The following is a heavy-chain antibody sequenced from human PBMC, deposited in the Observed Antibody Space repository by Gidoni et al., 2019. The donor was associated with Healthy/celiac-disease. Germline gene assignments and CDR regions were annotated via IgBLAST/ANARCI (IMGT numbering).Heavy chain of an antibody. V-gene: IGHV3-9*01. CDR1: GFTFDDSA. CDR3: AKDKGRGAAAGSDY. J-gene: IGHJ4*02. Sequence: EVQLVESGGGLVQPGRSLRLSCAASGFTFDDSAMRWVRQAPGKGLEWVSGISWNSGSIGYADSVKGRFTISRDNAKNSLYLQMNSLRAEDTALYYCAKDKGRGAAAGSDYWGQGTLVTVSS. CDR2: ISWNSGSI. D-gene: IGHD6-13*01.